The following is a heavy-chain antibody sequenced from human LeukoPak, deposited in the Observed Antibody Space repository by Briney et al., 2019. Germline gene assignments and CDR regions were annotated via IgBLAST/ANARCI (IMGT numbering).Heavy chain of an antibody. Sequence: GRSLRLSCAASGFTFDNYAMHWVRQAPGKGLEWVSGIAWNSGNTGFADSVKGRFTISRDNAENSLYLQMNSLTPEDTAVYYCAKLDTAMVGNFDYWGQGTLVTVSS. CDR2: IAWNSGNT. V-gene: IGHV3-9*01. CDR1: GFTFDNYA. CDR3: AKLDTAMVGNFDY. D-gene: IGHD5-18*01. J-gene: IGHJ4*02.